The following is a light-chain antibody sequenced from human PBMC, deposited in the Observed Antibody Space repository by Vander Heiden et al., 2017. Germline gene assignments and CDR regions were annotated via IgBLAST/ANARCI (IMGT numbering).Light chain of an antibody. CDR3: QQRSNWPLLT. CDR2: DAS. CDR1: QSVSSY. Sequence: EIVLTQSPATLSLSPGERATLSCRASQSVSSYLAWYQQKPGQAPRLLIYDASNRATGIPARFSGSGSGTDFTLTISSREPEDFAVYYCQQRSNWPLLTFGGGTKVXIK. V-gene: IGKV3-11*01. J-gene: IGKJ4*01.